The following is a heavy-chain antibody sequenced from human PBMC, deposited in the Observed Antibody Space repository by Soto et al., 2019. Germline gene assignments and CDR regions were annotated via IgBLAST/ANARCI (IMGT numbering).Heavy chain of an antibody. J-gene: IGHJ4*02. CDR2: IIPILGIA. D-gene: IGHD2-2*01. CDR1: GGTFSSYT. CDR3: ARDPYCSSTSCPTLNY. V-gene: IGHV1-69*08. Sequence: QVQLVQSGAEVKKPGSSVKVSCKASGGTFSSYTISWVRQAPGQGLEWMGRIIPILGIANYAQKFQGRVTITADKSTSTAYMELSSLRSEDTAVYYRARDPYCSSTSCPTLNYWGQGTLVTVSS.